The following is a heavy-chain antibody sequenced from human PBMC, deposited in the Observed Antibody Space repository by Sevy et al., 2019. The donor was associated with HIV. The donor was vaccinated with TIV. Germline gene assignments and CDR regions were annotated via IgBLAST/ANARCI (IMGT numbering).Heavy chain of an antibody. Sequence: SETLSLTCTVSGGSISISYWSWIRQPPGKGLEWIGYIYYSGSTNYNPSLKSRVTISVDTSKNQFSLKLCSVTAADTAVYYCARTFLGYCSSTSCYGNWFDPWGQGTLVTVSS. V-gene: IGHV4-59*01. J-gene: IGHJ5*02. CDR3: ARTFLGYCSSTSCYGNWFDP. CDR1: GGSISISY. CDR2: IYYSGST. D-gene: IGHD2-2*01.